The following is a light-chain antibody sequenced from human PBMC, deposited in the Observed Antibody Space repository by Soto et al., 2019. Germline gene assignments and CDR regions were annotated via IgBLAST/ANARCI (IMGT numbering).Light chain of an antibody. Sequence: AIQLTQSPSSLSASVGDRVTITCRASQDIRGALAWYQQKPGKAPKLLIYDVSSLESGVPSRFSGSGSGTDFTFTISSLQPEHCATYCCQQFKVYLITFCQG. CDR2: DVS. J-gene: IGKJ5*01. V-gene: IGKV1-13*02. CDR3: QQFKVYLIT. CDR1: QDIRGA.